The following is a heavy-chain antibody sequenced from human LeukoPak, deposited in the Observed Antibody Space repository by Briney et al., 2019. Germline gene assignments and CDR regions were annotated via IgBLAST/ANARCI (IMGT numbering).Heavy chain of an antibody. D-gene: IGHD2-2*01. Sequence: GGSLRLSCAASGFTISSYAMSWVRQAPGKGLEWVSAISGSGGSTYYADSVKGRFTISRDNSKNTLYLQMNSLRAEDTAVYYCAITGGDIVVVPAAEFDYWGQGTLVTVSS. CDR3: AITGGDIVVVPAAEFDY. CDR2: ISGSGGST. J-gene: IGHJ4*02. V-gene: IGHV3-23*01. CDR1: GFTISSYA.